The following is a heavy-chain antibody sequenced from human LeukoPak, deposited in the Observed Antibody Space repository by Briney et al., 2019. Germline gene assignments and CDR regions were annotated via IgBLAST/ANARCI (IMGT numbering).Heavy chain of an antibody. D-gene: IGHD4-17*01. CDR3: ARGPPYVHDYGDYPY. CDR2: INTNTGNP. J-gene: IGHJ4*02. V-gene: IGHV7-4-1*02. CDR1: GYTFTSYG. Sequence: ASVKVSCKASGYTFTSYGISWVRQAPGQGLEWMGWINTNTGNPTYAQGFTGRFVFSLDTSVSTAYLQISSLKAEDTAVYYCARGPPYVHDYGDYPYWGQGTLVTVSS.